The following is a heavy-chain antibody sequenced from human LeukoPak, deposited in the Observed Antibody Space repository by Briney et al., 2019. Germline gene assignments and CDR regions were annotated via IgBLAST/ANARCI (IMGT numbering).Heavy chain of an antibody. J-gene: IGHJ3*02. CDR2: IYYSGST. V-gene: IGHV4-59*01. Sequence: SETLSLTCTVSGGSIRSYYWSWIRQPPGKGLEWIGYIYYSGSTNYNPSLKSRVNISADTSKNQFSLKLTSVTAADTAVYYCARVGSRGNAFDIWGQGTMVTVSS. CDR1: GGSIRSYY. D-gene: IGHD1-26*01. CDR3: ARVGSRGNAFDI.